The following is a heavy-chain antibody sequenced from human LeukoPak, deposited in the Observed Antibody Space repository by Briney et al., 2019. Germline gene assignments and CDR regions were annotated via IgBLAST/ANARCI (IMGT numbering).Heavy chain of an antibody. Sequence: GGSLRLSCAASGFTFSDHYMDWVRQAPGEGLEWVGRTRNKANSYTTEYAASVKGRFTISRDDSKDPLYLQMNSLKTEDTAVYYCARAYERPYYFDYWGQGTLVTVSS. CDR1: GFTFSDHY. V-gene: IGHV3-72*01. CDR2: TRNKANSYTT. D-gene: IGHD3-22*01. CDR3: ARAYERPYYFDY. J-gene: IGHJ4*02.